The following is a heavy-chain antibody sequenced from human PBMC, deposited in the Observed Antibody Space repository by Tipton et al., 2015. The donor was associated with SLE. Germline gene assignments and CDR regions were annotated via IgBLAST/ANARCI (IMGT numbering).Heavy chain of an antibody. CDR3: AREGCSSTSCYTGCWFDS. Sequence: TLSLTCTVSGGSISSSSYYWGWIRQPPGKGLEWIGSIYYSGSTYYNASLKSRVTTSVDTSKNQFSLKLSSVTAADTAVYYCAREGCSSTSCYTGCWFDSWGQGTLVTVSS. V-gene: IGHV4-39*07. CDR1: GGSISSSSYY. J-gene: IGHJ5*01. CDR2: IYYSGST. D-gene: IGHD2-2*02.